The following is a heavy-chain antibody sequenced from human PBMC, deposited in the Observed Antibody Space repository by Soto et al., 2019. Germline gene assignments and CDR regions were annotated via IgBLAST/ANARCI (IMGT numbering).Heavy chain of an antibody. CDR2: IDPSDSYT. Sequence: GESLTISCKGSGYSFTSYWISWVRQMPGKGLEWMGRIDPSDSYTNYSPSFQGHVTISVDKSISTAYLQWSSLKASDTAMYYCARRPRDALLGFDPWGQRTLVTVSS. CDR1: GYSFTSYW. J-gene: IGHJ5*02. D-gene: IGHD3-10*01. CDR3: ARRPRDALLGFDP. V-gene: IGHV5-10-1*01.